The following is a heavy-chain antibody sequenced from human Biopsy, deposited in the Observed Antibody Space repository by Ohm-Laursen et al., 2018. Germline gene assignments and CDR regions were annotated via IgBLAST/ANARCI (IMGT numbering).Heavy chain of an antibody. CDR3: ARHPTGFWFDP. CDR1: GGSVSSNVAY. Sequence: GTLSLTCTVSGGSVSSNVAYWAWIRQPPGKGLESIGSIFYSGITYYNPSLQSRITISVDTSKYQYSRNLTSVTAADTAVYYCARHPTGFWFDPWGQGTLVIVSS. V-gene: IGHV4-39*01. CDR2: IFYSGIT. J-gene: IGHJ5*02.